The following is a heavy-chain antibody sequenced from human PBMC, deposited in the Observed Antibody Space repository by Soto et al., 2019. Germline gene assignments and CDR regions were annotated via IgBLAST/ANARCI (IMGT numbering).Heavy chain of an antibody. V-gene: IGHV3-33*01. D-gene: IGHD3-16*01. Sequence: PGGSLRLSCAVPGFTFSNYGMHWVRQAPGKGLEWVAVLWHDGNTQYYADSVKGRFTISRDNSKNTLFLQMNSLRVEDTALYYCAREIFYYDNRGVLDQWGQGTLVTVSS. CDR3: AREIFYYDNRGVLDQ. J-gene: IGHJ4*02. CDR1: GFTFSNYG. CDR2: LWHDGNTQ.